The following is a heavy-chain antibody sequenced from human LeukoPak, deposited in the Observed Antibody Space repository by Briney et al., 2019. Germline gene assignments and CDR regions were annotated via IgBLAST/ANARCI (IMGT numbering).Heavy chain of an antibody. D-gene: IGHD6-13*01. Sequence: SETLSLTCAVYGGSFSGYSWSWIRQSPGKGLEWIGEINHSGSTNYNPSLKSRVTISVDTSKNQFSLKLSSVTAADTAVYYCASFSSSWYGYYFDYWGQGTLVTVSS. CDR1: GGSFSGYS. V-gene: IGHV4-34*01. CDR2: INHSGST. J-gene: IGHJ4*02. CDR3: ASFSSSWYGYYFDY.